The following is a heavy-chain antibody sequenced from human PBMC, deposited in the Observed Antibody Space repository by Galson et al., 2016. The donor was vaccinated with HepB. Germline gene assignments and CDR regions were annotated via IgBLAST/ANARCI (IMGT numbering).Heavy chain of an antibody. Sequence: SVKVSCKASAGTFSRYTTSWVRQAPGQGLEWMGGIIPFFGRTNHAQKFQGRVTITADEFTTTAYMELSSLRSEDTAVYYCATDLRDCSGGGCYSPFYYPCMDVWGQGTTVIVSS. V-gene: IGHV1-69*13. CDR3: ATDLRDCSGGGCYSPFYYPCMDV. J-gene: IGHJ6*02. D-gene: IGHD2-15*01. CDR1: AGTFSRYT. CDR2: IIPFFGRT.